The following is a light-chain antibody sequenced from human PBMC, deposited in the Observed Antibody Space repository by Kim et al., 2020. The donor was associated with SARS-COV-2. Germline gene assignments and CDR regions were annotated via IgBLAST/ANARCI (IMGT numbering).Light chain of an antibody. CDR3: QQYNSYSLS. CDR2: KAS. Sequence: DIQMTQSPSTLSASVGDRVTITCRASQSISSWLAWYQQKPGKAPNLLIYKASSLQIGVPSRFSGSGSGTEFTLTISSLQPDDFATYYCQQYNSYSLSFGGGTKVDIK. J-gene: IGKJ4*01. CDR1: QSISSW. V-gene: IGKV1-5*03.